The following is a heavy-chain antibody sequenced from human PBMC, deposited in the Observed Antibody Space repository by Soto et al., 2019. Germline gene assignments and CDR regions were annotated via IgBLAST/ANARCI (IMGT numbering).Heavy chain of an antibody. V-gene: IGHV3-64D*09. CDR2: ISSNGGST. D-gene: IGHD1-26*01. Sequence: GGSLRLSCSASGSTFSSYAMHWVRQAPGKGLEYVSAISSNGGSTYYADSVKGRFTISRDNSKNTLYLQMSSLRAEDTAVYYCVKGEVSAGTPFDYWGQGTLVTVSS. J-gene: IGHJ4*02. CDR3: VKGEVSAGTPFDY. CDR1: GSTFSSYA.